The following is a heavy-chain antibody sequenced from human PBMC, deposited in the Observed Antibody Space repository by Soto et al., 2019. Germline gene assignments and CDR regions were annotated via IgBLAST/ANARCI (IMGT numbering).Heavy chain of an antibody. CDR2: ISPDGGAK. J-gene: IGHJ3*02. CDR3: VKMSRPSDAFDI. CDR1: GFTFSNYN. V-gene: IGHV3-64D*08. Sequence: GGSLRLSCSVSGFTFSNYNMHWVRQAPGKGLEYVSAISPDGGAKFYLDSVRGRFTISRDNSKSFLFLQMTGLKPEDAAVYYCVKMSRPSDAFDIWGQGTTVTVSS.